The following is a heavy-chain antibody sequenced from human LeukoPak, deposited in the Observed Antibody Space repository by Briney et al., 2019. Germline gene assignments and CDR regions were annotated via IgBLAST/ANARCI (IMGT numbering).Heavy chain of an antibody. CDR2: IGTAGDT. J-gene: IGHJ4*02. CDR3: ARATGYSSGWHYFDY. V-gene: IGHV3-13*01. CDR1: GFTFSSYD. D-gene: IGHD6-19*01. Sequence: GGSLRLSCAASGFTFSSYDMHWVRQATGKGLEWVSAIGTAGDTYYPGSVKGRFTISRENAKNSLYLQMNSLRAGDTAVYYCARATGYSSGWHYFDYWGQGTLVTVSS.